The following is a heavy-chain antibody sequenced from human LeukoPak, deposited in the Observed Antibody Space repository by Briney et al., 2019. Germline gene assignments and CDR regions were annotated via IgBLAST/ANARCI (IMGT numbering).Heavy chain of an antibody. D-gene: IGHD4/OR15-4a*01. CDR2: INPNSGGT. CDR3: ARDPNFPYYYYGMDV. CDR1: GYTFTGYY. V-gene: IGHV1-2*02. J-gene: IGHJ6*02. Sequence: ASVKVSCKASGYTFTGYYMHWVRQAPGQGLEWMGWINPNSGGTNYAQKFQGRVTMTRDTSISTAYMELSRLRSDDTAVYYCARDPNFPYYYYGMDVWGQGTTVTVSS.